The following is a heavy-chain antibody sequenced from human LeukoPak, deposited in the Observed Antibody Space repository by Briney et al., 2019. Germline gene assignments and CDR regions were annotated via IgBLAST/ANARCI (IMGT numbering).Heavy chain of an antibody. V-gene: IGHV1-2*02. Sequence: ASVKVSCKASGYTFTGYYVHWVRQAPGQGLEWMGWISPNSGGTKDAQKFQGRVTMTRDTSISTAYMELSSLRSDDTAVYYCARSVEQLANFDYWGQGTLVTVSS. J-gene: IGHJ4*02. CDR2: ISPNSGGT. CDR1: GYTFTGYY. D-gene: IGHD1-1*01. CDR3: ARSVEQLANFDY.